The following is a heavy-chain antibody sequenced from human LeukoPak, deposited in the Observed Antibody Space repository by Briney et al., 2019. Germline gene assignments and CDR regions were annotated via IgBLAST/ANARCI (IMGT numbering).Heavy chain of an antibody. CDR3: ARISYYYDDSGHPGYFDY. V-gene: IGHV4-38-2*02. J-gene: IGHJ4*02. Sequence: PSETLSLTCTVSGYSISSGYYWGWIRQPPGKGLEWIGSIYHSGNTYYNPSLKSRVTISVDMSNNQFSLKLISVTAADTAEYYCARISYYYDDSGHPGYFDYWGQGTLVTVSS. CDR1: GYSISSGYY. D-gene: IGHD3-22*01. CDR2: IYHSGNT.